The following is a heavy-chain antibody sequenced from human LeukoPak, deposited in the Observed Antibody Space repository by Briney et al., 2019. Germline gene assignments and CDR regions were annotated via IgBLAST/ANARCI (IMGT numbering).Heavy chain of an antibody. CDR1: GGSTSSGNYY. V-gene: IGHV4-39*02. J-gene: IGHJ4*02. Sequence: SETLSLTCTVSGGSTSSGNYYWGWIRQPPGKGLEWIGGISSSGNTYYNPSLKSRITIFIDTSKNHFSLKLSSVSAADTAVYYCARGFGEAAGSYVSYYFDYWGQGTLVTVSS. D-gene: IGHD6-13*01. CDR2: ISSSGNT. CDR3: ARGFGEAAGSYVSYYFDY.